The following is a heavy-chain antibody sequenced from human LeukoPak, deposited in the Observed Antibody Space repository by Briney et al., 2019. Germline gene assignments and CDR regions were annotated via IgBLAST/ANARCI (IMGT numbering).Heavy chain of an antibody. CDR3: AKALSGSWDYYYMDV. Sequence: SGRSLRPSCAASGFTFDDYAMHWVRQAPGKGLEWVSGISWNSGSIGYADSVKGRSTISRDNAKNSLYLQMNSLRAEDTALYYCAKALSGSWDYYYMDVWGKGTTVTVSS. D-gene: IGHD1-26*01. V-gene: IGHV3-9*01. CDR1: GFTFDDYA. J-gene: IGHJ6*03. CDR2: ISWNSGSI.